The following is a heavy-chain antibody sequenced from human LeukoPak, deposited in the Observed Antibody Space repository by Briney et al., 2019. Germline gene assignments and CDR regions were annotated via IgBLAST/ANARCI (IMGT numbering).Heavy chain of an antibody. CDR3: ARGVPDIVVVVAATSNDY. CDR1: GFTFSSYG. CDR2: ISGSGGST. J-gene: IGHJ4*02. Sequence: GGSLRLSCAASGFTFSSYGMSWVRQAPGKGLEWVSAISGSGGSTYYADSVKGRFTISRDNSKNTLYLQMNSLRAEDTAVYYCARGVPDIVVVVAATSNDYWGQGTLVTVSS. V-gene: IGHV3-23*01. D-gene: IGHD2-15*01.